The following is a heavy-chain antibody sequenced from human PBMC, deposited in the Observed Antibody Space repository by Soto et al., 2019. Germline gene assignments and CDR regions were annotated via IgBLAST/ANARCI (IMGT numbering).Heavy chain of an antibody. CDR3: ATNPVAAAGDPRLTPHYYYNGMDV. Sequence: QVQLVQSGAEVKKPGASVKVSCKVSGYTLTELSMHWVRQAPGKGLEWMGGFDPEDGETIYAQKFQGRVTMTEDTSTDTAYMELNSLRSEDTAVYYCATNPVAAAGDPRLTPHYYYNGMDVWGQGTTVTVSS. D-gene: IGHD6-13*01. J-gene: IGHJ6*02. V-gene: IGHV1-24*01. CDR2: FDPEDGET. CDR1: GYTLTELS.